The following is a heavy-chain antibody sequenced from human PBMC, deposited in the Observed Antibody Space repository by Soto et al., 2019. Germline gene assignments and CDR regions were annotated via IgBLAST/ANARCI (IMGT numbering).Heavy chain of an antibody. V-gene: IGHV3-23*01. J-gene: IGHJ5*02. CDR2: ISGSGGST. CDR3: AKPQIMTTTNWFDP. D-gene: IGHD4-17*01. Sequence: GGSLRLSCAASGFTFSSHAMSRVRQAPGKGLEWVSAISGSGGSTYYADSVKGRFTISRDNSKNTLYLQMNSLRAEDTAVYYCAKPQIMTTTNWFDPWGQGTLVTV. CDR1: GFTFSSHA.